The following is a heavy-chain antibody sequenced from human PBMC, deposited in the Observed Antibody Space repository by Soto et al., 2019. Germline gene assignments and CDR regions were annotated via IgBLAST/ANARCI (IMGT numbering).Heavy chain of an antibody. CDR2: IIPIFGTA. CDR3: ARFAVRGVPYYYYYGMDV. J-gene: IGHJ6*02. D-gene: IGHD3-10*01. Sequence: QVQLVQSGAEVKKPGSSVKVSCKASGGTFSSYAISWVRQAPGQGLEWMGGIIPIFGTANYAQKFQGRVTITADESTSTAYMELSSLRSEDTAVYYYARFAVRGVPYYYYYGMDVWGQGTTVTVSS. V-gene: IGHV1-69*12. CDR1: GGTFSSYA.